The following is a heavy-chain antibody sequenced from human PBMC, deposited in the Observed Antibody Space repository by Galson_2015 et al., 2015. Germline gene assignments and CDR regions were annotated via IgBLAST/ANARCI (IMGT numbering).Heavy chain of an antibody. V-gene: IGHV3-48*03. CDR3: ARDVVTPSFYSVSGTYSEYYYYMDV. D-gene: IGHD3-10*01. J-gene: IGHJ6*03. CDR2: ISDSGSTI. Sequence: SLRLACAASGFIFSSYEMNWVRQAPGKGLEWVSYISDSGSTIHYADSVKGRFTISRDNAKNSLYLQMNSLRAEDTAVYYCARDVVTPSFYSVSGTYSEYYYYMDVWGKGTTVTVSS. CDR1: GFIFSSYE.